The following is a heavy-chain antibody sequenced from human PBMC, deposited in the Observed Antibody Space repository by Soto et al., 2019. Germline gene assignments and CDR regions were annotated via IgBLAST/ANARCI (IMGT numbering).Heavy chain of an antibody. V-gene: IGHV1-69*01. CDR1: GGTFSSYA. Sequence: QVQLVQSGAEVKKPGSSVKVSCKASGGTFSSYAISWVRQAPGQGLEWMGGIIPIFGTASYAQKFQGRVTITADESTSTAYMELSSLRSEDTAVYYCARRGVIAAAGGFDLWGRGTLVTVSS. J-gene: IGHJ2*01. CDR2: IIPIFGTA. CDR3: ARRGVIAAAGGFDL. D-gene: IGHD6-13*01.